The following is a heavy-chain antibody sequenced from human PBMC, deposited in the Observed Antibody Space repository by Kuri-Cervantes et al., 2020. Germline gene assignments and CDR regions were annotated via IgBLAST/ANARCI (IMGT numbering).Heavy chain of an antibody. CDR2: ISYDGSNK. CDR1: GFTLSNYW. D-gene: IGHD3-16*01. Sequence: GGSLRLSCAASGFTLSNYWMHWFRQAPGKGLEWVAVISYDGSNKYYADSVKGRFTISRDNSKNTLYLQMNSLRAEGTAVYYCARPGGSTHAFDIWGQGTMVTVSS. J-gene: IGHJ3*02. V-gene: IGHV3-30*05. CDR3: ARPGGSTHAFDI.